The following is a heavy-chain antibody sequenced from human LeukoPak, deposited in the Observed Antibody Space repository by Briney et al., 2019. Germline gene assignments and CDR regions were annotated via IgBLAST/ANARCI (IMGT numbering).Heavy chain of an antibody. V-gene: IGHV3-74*01. Sequence: GGSLRISCEASGFTFSSNWMHWVRQAPGKGLVWVSRINSDGSSTSYADSVKGRFTISRDNSKNTLYLQMNSLRAEDTAVYYCARDGDDTSGYFSPFDYWGQGTLVTVSS. CDR2: INSDGSST. CDR3: ARDGDDTSGYFSPFDY. J-gene: IGHJ4*02. CDR1: GFTFSSNW. D-gene: IGHD3-22*01.